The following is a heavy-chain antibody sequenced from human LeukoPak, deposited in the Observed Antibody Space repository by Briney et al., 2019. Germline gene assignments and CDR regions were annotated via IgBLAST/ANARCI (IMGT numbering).Heavy chain of an antibody. D-gene: IGHD3-3*02. CDR2: ISGSGGST. V-gene: IGHV3-23*01. J-gene: IGHJ4*02. CDR3: AKGIFGVVIMEYYFDY. CDR1: GFTFSSYA. Sequence: PGGSLRLSCAASGFTFSSYAMSWVRQAPGKGLEWVSAISGSGGSTYYADSVKGRFTISRDNSKNTLYLQMNSLRAEDTAVYYCAKGIFGVVIMEYYFDYWGQGTLVTVSS.